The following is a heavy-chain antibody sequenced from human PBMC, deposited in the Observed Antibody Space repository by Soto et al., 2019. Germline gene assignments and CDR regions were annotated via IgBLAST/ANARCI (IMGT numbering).Heavy chain of an antibody. CDR2: IYYDGTT. J-gene: IGHJ5*02. V-gene: IGHV4-4*02. CDR1: GGSITSANW. D-gene: IGHD2-21*01. CDR3: ARTNFENCGCLGP. Sequence: QVQLQESGPGLVKPSGTLSLTCDVSGGSITSANWWSWVRHPPGKGLEWIGEIYYDGTTKRNTSLKSRVTISVDESKKQVSLKVTAVTVADTDFYYCARTNFENCGCLGPGGEGTLVTVSS.